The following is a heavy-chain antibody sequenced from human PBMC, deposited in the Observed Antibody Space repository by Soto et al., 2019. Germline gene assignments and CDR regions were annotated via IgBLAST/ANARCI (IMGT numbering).Heavy chain of an antibody. J-gene: IGHJ6*02. Sequence: EVQLVESGGGLVQPGGSLRLSCAASGFTFSSYSMNWSRPVPGKGLRWVSYFSSSISTIYYADSVKGRFTISRDNAKNSLYLQMSSLRAEDTAVYYCARVIVGAGTYGMDVWGQGTTVTVSS. D-gene: IGHD3-10*01. V-gene: IGHV3-48*01. CDR1: GFTFSSYS. CDR3: ARVIVGAGTYGMDV. CDR2: FSSSISTI.